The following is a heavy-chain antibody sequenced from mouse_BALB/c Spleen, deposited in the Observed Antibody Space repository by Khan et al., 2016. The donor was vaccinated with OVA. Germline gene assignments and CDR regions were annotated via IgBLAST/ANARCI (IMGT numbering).Heavy chain of an antibody. J-gene: IGHJ4*01. CDR3: ARPPHFSYVMVY. CDR1: GITFTNYG. V-gene: IGHV9-3-1*01. Sequence: QIQLVQSGPELKKPGETVKISCKVSGITFTNYGMNWVKQAPGKGLKWMGWINTYTGEPTYADDFRGRFAFSLETSASTAYLQINNLKNEDTATYFCARPPHFSYVMVYWGQGTSVTVSS. CDR2: INTYTGEP.